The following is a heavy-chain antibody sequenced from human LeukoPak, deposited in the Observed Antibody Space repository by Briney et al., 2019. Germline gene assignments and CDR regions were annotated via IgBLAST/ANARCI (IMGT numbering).Heavy chain of an antibody. CDR2: INHSGST. CDR1: GGSFSGDY. D-gene: IGHD5-12*01. V-gene: IGHV4-34*01. J-gene: IGHJ4*02. Sequence: SETLSLTCAVYGGSFSGDYWSWIRQPPGKGLEWIGEINHSGSTNYNPSLKSRVTISVDTSKNQFSLKLSSVTAADTAVYYCARGRWLRNFDYWGQGTLVTVSS. CDR3: ARGRWLRNFDY.